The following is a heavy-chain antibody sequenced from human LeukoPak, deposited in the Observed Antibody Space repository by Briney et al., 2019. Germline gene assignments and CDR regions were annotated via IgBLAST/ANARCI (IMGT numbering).Heavy chain of an antibody. V-gene: IGHV1-2*02. D-gene: IGHD2-15*01. CDR1: GYXFTGYY. CDR2: INPNSGGT. CDR3: ARGYCSGGSCPPHWFDP. J-gene: IGHJ5*02. Sequence: ASVKVSCKASGYXFTGYYMHWVRQAPGQGLEWMGWINPNSGGTNYAQKFQGRVTMTRDTSISTAYMELSRLRSDDTAVYYCARGYCSGGSCPPHWFDPWGQGTLVTVSS.